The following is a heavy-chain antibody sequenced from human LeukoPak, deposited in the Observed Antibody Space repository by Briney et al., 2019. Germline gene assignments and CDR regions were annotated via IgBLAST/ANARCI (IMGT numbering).Heavy chain of an antibody. V-gene: IGHV4-4*02. J-gene: IGHJ4*02. CDR2: IAHGGTR. D-gene: IGHD2-2*01. CDR1: GGSIDSTNY. CDR3: TRESRPFCPFAF. Sequence: SETLSLTCGVSGGSIDSTNYWSWVRQAPGRGLEWIGEIAHGGTRNYNSSLRSRVAMSFDRANNYFSLSLTAVTAADTALYYCTRESRPFCPFAFWGQGVLVTVSS.